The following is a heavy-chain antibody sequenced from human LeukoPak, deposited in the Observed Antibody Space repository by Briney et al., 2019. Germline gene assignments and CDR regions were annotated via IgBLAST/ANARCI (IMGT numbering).Heavy chain of an antibody. CDR2: IYHSGST. V-gene: IGHV4-30-2*01. D-gene: IGHD4-11*01. Sequence: SETLSLTCAVSGGSISSGGYSWSWIRQPPGKGLEWIGYIYHSGSTYYNPSLKSRVTISVDRSKNQFSLRLSSVTAADTAVYYCATYRRRLGYWGQGTLVTVSS. CDR3: ATYRRRLGY. CDR1: GGSISSGGYS. J-gene: IGHJ4*02.